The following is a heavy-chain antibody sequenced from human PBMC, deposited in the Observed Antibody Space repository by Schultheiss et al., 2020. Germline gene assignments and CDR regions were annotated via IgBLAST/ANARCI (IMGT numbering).Heavy chain of an antibody. Sequence: SETLSLTCAVSGGSISSGGYSWSWIRQPPGKGLEWIGEINHSGSTNYNPSLKSRVTISVDTSKNQFSLKLSSVTAADTAVYYCARQHGSYIDYWGQGTLVNVYS. CDR2: INHSGST. D-gene: IGHD1-26*01. J-gene: IGHJ4*02. CDR1: GGSISSGGYS. CDR3: ARQHGSYIDY. V-gene: IGHV4-30-2*03.